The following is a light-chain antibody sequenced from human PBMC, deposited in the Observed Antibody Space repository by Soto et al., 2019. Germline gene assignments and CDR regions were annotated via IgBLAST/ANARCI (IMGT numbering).Light chain of an antibody. CDR1: QSVSSSH. Sequence: EIVLTQSPGTLSLSPGERASLSCGASQSVSSSHLAWYQQKPGQAPRLLIYSASSRATGIPDRFSGSGSGTDFTLTISRLEPEDFALYYCQQYGPSLITFGQGTRLEIK. V-gene: IGKV3-20*01. J-gene: IGKJ5*01. CDR3: QQYGPSLIT. CDR2: SAS.